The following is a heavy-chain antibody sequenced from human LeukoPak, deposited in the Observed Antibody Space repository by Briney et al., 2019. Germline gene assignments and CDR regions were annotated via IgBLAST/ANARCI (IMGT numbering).Heavy chain of an antibody. D-gene: IGHD3-22*01. J-gene: IGHJ1*01. CDR2: ISGSGGST. CDR3: AKDPTYYYDSSGPD. Sequence: GGSLGLSCAASGFTFSSYAMSWVRQAPGKGLEWVSAISGSGGSTYYADSVKGRFTISRDNSKNTLYLQMNSLRAEDTAVYYCAKDPTYYYDSSGPDWGQGTLVTVSS. V-gene: IGHV3-23*01. CDR1: GFTFSSYA.